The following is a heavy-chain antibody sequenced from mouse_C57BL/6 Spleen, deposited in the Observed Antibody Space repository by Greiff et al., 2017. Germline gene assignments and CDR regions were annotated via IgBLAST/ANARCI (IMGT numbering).Heavy chain of an antibody. CDR3: AREGYYGSGYVDY. D-gene: IGHD1-1*01. CDR2: IHPNSGST. V-gene: IGHV1-64*01. CDR1: GYTFTSYW. Sequence: VQLQQPGAELVKPGASVKLSCKASGYTFTSYWMHWVKQRPGQGLEWIGMIHPNSGSTNYNEKFKSKATLTVDKSSSTAYMQLSSLTSEDSSVYYCAREGYYGSGYVDYWGQGTTLTVSS. J-gene: IGHJ2*01.